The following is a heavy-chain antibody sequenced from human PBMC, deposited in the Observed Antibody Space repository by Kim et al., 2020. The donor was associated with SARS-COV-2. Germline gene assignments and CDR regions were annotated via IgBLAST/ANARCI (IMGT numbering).Heavy chain of an antibody. D-gene: IGHD2-15*01. CDR3: ARDGTVCSGGSCIDAFDI. J-gene: IGHJ3*02. Sequence: SETLSLTCTVSGGSISSSSYYWGWIRQPPGKGLEWIGSIYYSGSTYYNPSLKSRVTISVDTSKNLFSLKLSSVTAADTAVYYCARDGTVCSGGSCIDAFDIWGQGTMVTVSS. CDR1: GGSISSSSYY. CDR2: IYYSGST. V-gene: IGHV4-39*07.